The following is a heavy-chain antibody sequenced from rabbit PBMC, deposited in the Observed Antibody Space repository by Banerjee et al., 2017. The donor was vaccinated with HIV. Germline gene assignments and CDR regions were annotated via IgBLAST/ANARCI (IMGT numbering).Heavy chain of an antibody. CDR3: ARDMDSGSNYWGYCFNL. Sequence: QEQLKETGGGLVQPEGSLTLTCKASGFDISSYNMQWVRQSPGKGLESIGFINTGGSAYYASWAKGRFTISKPSSTTVTLQMTSLTAADTATYFCARDMDSGSNYWGYCFNLWGPGTLVTVS. CDR2: INTGGSA. CDR1: GFDISSYNM. V-gene: IGHV1S45*01. D-gene: IGHD8-1*01. J-gene: IGHJ4*01.